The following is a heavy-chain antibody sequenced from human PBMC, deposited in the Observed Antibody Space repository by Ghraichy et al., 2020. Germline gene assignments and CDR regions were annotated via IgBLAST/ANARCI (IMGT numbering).Heavy chain of an antibody. Sequence: SETLSLTCTVSGGSISSGGYYWSWIRQHPGKSLEWIGYIYYSGSTYYNPSLKSRVTISVDTSKNQFSLKLSSVTAADTAVYYCARDSAPGMAEAQDRQFTYYYYGMDVWGQGTTVTVSS. V-gene: IGHV4-31*03. CDR2: IYYSGST. D-gene: IGHD5-18*01. CDR3: ARDSAPGMAEAQDRQFTYYYYGMDV. J-gene: IGHJ6*02. CDR1: GGSISSGGYY.